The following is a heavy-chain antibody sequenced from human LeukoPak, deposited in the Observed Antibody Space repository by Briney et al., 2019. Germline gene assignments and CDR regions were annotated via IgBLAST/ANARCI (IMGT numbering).Heavy chain of an antibody. J-gene: IGHJ4*02. V-gene: IGHV1-8*02. Sequence: ASVKVSRKASGYTFTSYDINWVRQATGQGLEWMGWMNPNSGNTGYAQKFQGRVTMTEDTSTDTAYMELSSLRSEDTAVYYCATGLLFSYYFDYWGQGTLVTVSS. CDR1: GYTFTSYD. CDR2: MNPNSGNT. CDR3: ATGLLFSYYFDY.